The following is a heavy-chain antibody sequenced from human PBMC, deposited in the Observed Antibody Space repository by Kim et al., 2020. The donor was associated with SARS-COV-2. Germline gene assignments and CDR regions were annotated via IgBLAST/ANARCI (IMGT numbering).Heavy chain of an antibody. V-gene: IGHV5-10-1*01. CDR2: IDPSDSYT. J-gene: IGHJ3*02. CDR3: ARHRRVGIVGATGAFDI. CDR1: GYSFTSYW. Sequence: GESLKISCKGSGYSFTSYWIIWVRQMPGKGLEWMGRIDPSDSYTNYSPSFQGHVTISADKSISTAYLQWSSLKASDTAMYYCARHRRVGIVGATGAFDIWGQGTMVTVSS. D-gene: IGHD1-26*01.